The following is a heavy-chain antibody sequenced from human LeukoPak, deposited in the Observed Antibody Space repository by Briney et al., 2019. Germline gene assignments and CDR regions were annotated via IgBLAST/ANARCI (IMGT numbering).Heavy chain of an antibody. CDR2: IYTSGST. Sequence: SETLSLTCTVSGGSISSGSYYWSWIRQPAGKGLEWIGRIYTSGSTNYNPSLKSRVTISADTSKNQFSLKLSSVTAADTAVYYCARGVVVPAAHFDYWGQGTLVTVSS. CDR1: GGSISSGSYY. V-gene: IGHV4-61*02. D-gene: IGHD2-2*01. CDR3: ARGVVVPAAHFDY. J-gene: IGHJ4*02.